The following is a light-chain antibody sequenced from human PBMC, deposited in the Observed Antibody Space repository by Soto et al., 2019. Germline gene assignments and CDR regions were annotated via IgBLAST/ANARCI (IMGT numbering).Light chain of an antibody. CDR3: QKHDGVPL. J-gene: IGKJ3*01. CDR2: DAS. CDR1: QDISNH. Sequence: DIQLTQSPSSLSASVGDRVTITCQASQDISNHLNWYQQKPGKAPNLLIYDASDLETGVPSRFSGGGSGTFFSFTIYSLQPEDIATYYCQKHDGVPLFGPGTKVDI. V-gene: IGKV1-33*01.